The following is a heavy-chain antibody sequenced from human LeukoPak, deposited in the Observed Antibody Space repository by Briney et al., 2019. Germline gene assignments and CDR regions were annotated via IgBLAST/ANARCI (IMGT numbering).Heavy chain of an antibody. D-gene: IGHD5-12*01. CDR1: GYTFTAYY. CDR3: ARGSFRITLKWSGYPLDY. CDR2: INPNSGGT. J-gene: IGHJ4*02. V-gene: IGHV1-2*02. Sequence: ASVKVSCKASGYTFTAYYMHWVRQAPGQGLEWMGWINPNSGGTNYAQKFQGRVTMTRDTSISTAYMELSRLRSDDTAVYYCARGSFRITLKWSGYPLDYWGQGTLVTVSS.